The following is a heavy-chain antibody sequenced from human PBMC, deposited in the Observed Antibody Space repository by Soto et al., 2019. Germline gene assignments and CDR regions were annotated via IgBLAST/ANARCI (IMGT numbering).Heavy chain of an antibody. V-gene: IGHV3-7*03. J-gene: IGHJ1*01. Sequence: EVQLVESGGGLVQPGGSLRLSCAASGFGFSNYWLSWVRQAPGKGLEWVANIKEDGSQKYYVDSVKGRFTISRDNAKNSLYLQMNSLRAEDTAVYYCAKVVNGDYRYFHYWGQGTLVTVSS. CDR3: AKVVNGDYRYFHY. D-gene: IGHD4-17*01. CDR1: GFGFSNYW. CDR2: IKEDGSQK.